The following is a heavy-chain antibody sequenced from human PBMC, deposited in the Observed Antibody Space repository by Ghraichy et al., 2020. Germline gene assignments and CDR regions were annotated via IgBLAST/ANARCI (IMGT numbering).Heavy chain of an antibody. D-gene: IGHD2-2*01. V-gene: IGHV3-48*02. CDR3: ARKSRASDIVVIPAASDY. CDR1: GFTFSNYS. J-gene: IGHJ4*02. Sequence: LSLTCVASGFTFSNYSMNWVRQTPGKGLEWIAFISSNGSSIYYADSMKGRLAISRDNAKNSLYLQMNSLRDEDTAVYYCARKSRASDIVVIPAASDYWSQGTLVTVSS. CDR2: ISSNGSSI.